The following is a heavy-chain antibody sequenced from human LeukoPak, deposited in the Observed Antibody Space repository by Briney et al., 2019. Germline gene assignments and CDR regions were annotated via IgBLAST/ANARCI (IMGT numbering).Heavy chain of an antibody. CDR2: ISGSGGST. CDR3: APGYSSGWYLD. CDR1: GFTFSSYA. Sequence: GGSPRLSCAASGFTFSSYAMSWVRQAPGKGLEWVSAISGSGGSTYYADSVKGRFTISRDNSKNTLYLQMNSLRAEDTAVYYCAPGYSSGWYLDWGQGTLVTVSS. D-gene: IGHD6-19*01. V-gene: IGHV3-23*01. J-gene: IGHJ4*02.